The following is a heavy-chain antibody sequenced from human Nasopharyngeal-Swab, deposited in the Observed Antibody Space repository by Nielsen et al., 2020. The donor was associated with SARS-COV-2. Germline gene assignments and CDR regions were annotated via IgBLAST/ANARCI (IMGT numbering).Heavy chain of an antibody. D-gene: IGHD1-1*01. CDR3: ARSGTTKYGLDV. J-gene: IGHJ6*01. Sequence: SETLSLTCSVSGGSISGYFLSWIRQPAGEGLEWIGRVYTSGSTNYNPPLKSRVTISIDMSKNQFSLELRSVTAADTAFYYCARSGTTKYGLDVWGQGTTVIVSS. V-gene: IGHV4-4*07. CDR1: GGSISGYF. CDR2: VYTSGST.